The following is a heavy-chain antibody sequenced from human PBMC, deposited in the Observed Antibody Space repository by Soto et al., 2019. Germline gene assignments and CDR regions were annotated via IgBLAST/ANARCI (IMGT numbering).Heavy chain of an antibody. J-gene: IGHJ4*02. CDR1: GFTFSTFY. CDR2: IRGVAGST. Sequence: GGSLILSCAASGFTFSTFYMTWVRQAPGKGLEWVSLIRGVAGSTHYPDSVKGRFTISKDNSNNMLYLEMNSLRADDTAVYFCVKGAWLDYWGQGNMVTVSS. CDR3: VKGAWLDY. V-gene: IGHV3-23*01.